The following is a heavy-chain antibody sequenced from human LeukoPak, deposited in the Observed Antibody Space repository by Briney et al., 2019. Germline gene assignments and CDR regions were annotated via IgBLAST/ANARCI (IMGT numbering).Heavy chain of an antibody. CDR2: ISGSGGST. J-gene: IGHJ4*02. V-gene: IGHV3-23*01. D-gene: IGHD6-13*01. Sequence: GGSLRLSCAVSGFTFSSYAMTWVRQAPGKGLEWVSTISGSGGSTYYANSVKGRFTISRDNSKNTLYLQMNSLRAEDTAVYYCAKVKAAGDFDYWGQGTLVTVSS. CDR1: GFTFSSYA. CDR3: AKVKAAGDFDY.